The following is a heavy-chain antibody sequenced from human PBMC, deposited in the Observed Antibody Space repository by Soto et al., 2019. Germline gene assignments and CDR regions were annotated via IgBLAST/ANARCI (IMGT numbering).Heavy chain of an antibody. CDR2: LSGSGTST. CDR1: GFSFVNYA. D-gene: IGHD6-19*01. V-gene: IGHV3-23*01. J-gene: IGHJ4*02. CDR3: AKATTNSGWFNPFDS. Sequence: GESLKISCAASGFSFVNYAMNWVRQAPGKGLEWVSGLSGSGTSTYYADSVKGRFTISRDNSRDTLFLQMSSLTADDTAVYYCAKATTNSGWFNPFDSWGQGALVTVSS.